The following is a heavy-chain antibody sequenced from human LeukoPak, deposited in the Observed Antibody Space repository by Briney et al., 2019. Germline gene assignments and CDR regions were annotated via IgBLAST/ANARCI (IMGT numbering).Heavy chain of an antibody. CDR1: GGTFSSYA. D-gene: IGHD5-18*01. J-gene: IGHJ4*02. V-gene: IGHV1-69*01. CDR2: IIPIFGTA. Sequence: GSSVEVSCKASGGTFSSYAISWVRQAPGQGLEWMGGIIPIFGTANYAQKFQGRVTITADESTSTAYMELSSLRSEDTAVYYCASNPDVETAIGYWGQGTLVTVSS. CDR3: ASNPDVETAIGY.